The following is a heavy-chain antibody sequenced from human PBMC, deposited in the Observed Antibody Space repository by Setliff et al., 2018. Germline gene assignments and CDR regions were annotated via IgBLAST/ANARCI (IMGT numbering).Heavy chain of an antibody. D-gene: IGHD3-22*01. J-gene: IGHJ4*02. Sequence: PSETLSLTCTVSGGSISSYYWSWIRQPAGKGLEWIGRIYTSGSTNYNPSLKSRVTMSVDTSKNQFSLKPSSVTAADTAVYYCARARDTSGYFQYYFDFWGQGTQVTVSS. CDR2: IYTSGST. CDR1: GGSISSYY. V-gene: IGHV4-4*07. CDR3: ARARDTSGYFQYYFDF.